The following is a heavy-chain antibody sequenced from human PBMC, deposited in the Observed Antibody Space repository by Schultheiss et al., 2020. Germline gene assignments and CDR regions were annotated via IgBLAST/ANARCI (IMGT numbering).Heavy chain of an antibody. CDR3: ARCVVVPAAQYSYYYYYGMDV. Sequence: SQTLSLTCTVSGGSISSGGYYWSWIRQHPGKGLEWIGYIYYSGSTNYNPSLKRRVTVSVDTSKNQFSLKLSSVTAADTAVYYCARCVVVPAAQYSYYYYYGMDVWGQGTTVTVSS. D-gene: IGHD2-2*01. CDR2: IYYSGST. J-gene: IGHJ6*02. V-gene: IGHV4-31*03. CDR1: GGSISSGGYY.